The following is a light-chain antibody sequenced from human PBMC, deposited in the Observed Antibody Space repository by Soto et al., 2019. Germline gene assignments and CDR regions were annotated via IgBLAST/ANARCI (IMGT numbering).Light chain of an antibody. Sequence: EIVLTQSPGTLSLSPGERATLSCRASESVSSSYLAWYQQKAGQAPRLLMYGASRRATGIPDRFSGSGSGTDFTLSISRLEREDFAVYYCHQYGSSPQTCGQGTKVDSK. CDR1: ESVSSSY. CDR2: GAS. J-gene: IGKJ1*01. V-gene: IGKV3-20*01. CDR3: HQYGSSPQT.